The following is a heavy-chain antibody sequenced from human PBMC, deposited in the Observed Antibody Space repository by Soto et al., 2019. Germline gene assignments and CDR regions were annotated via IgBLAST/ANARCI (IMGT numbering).Heavy chain of an antibody. CDR1: GFTFSSYT. CDR3: AKDPGGSVAGPYFDY. V-gene: IGHV3-23*01. CDR2: ISGSGGST. D-gene: IGHD6-19*01. Sequence: EVQLLESGGGLVQPGGSLRLSCAASGFTFSSYTMSWVRQAPGKGLEWVSAISGSGGSTYYADSVKGRFTISRDNSKNTLYLQMNSLRAEDTAVYYCAKDPGGSVAGPYFDYWGQGTLVTVSS. J-gene: IGHJ4*02.